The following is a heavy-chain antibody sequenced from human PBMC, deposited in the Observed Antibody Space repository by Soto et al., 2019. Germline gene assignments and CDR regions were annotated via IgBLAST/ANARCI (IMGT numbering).Heavy chain of an antibody. CDR1: GGSISSSSYY. J-gene: IGHJ5*02. CDR2: IYYRGST. Sequence: QLQLQESGPGLVKPSETLSLTCTVSGGSISSSSYYWGWIRQPPGKGLEWIGNIYYRGSTYYNPSLKSRVTIAVDSSKNQFSRKLSSCTAADTAVYYVARRQSNPLFDPWGQGTLVTVSS. V-gene: IGHV4-39*01. CDR3: ARRQSNPLFDP. D-gene: IGHD4-4*01.